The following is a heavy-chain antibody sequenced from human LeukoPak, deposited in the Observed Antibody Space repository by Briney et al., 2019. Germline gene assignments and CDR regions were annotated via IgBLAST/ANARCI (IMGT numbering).Heavy chain of an antibody. D-gene: IGHD1-26*01. J-gene: IGHJ6*03. V-gene: IGHV3-7*01. CDR2: IKQDGSEK. CDR3: ARDLAPSGSYEICYYMDV. Sequence: GGSLRLSCAASGFTFSTYRMTWVRQAPGKGLEWVANIKQDGSEKHYVDSVKGRFTISRDNAKNSLYLQMNSLRAEDTAVYYCARDLAPSGSYEICYYMDVWGKGTTVTISS. CDR1: GFTFSTYR.